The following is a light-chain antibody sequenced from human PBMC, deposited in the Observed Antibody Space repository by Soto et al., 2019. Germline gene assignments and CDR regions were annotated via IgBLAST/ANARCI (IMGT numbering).Light chain of an antibody. CDR1: SSDVGGYNY. CDR3: CSYAGSSTRV. J-gene: IGLJ1*01. V-gene: IGLV2-11*01. Sequence: QSVLTQPRSVSGSPGQSVTISCTGTSSDVGGYNYVSWYQQFPDKAPKLMIYDVSKWPSGVPDRFSGSKSGNTASLTISGLQADDEADYYCCSYAGSSTRVFGTGTKVTVL. CDR2: DVS.